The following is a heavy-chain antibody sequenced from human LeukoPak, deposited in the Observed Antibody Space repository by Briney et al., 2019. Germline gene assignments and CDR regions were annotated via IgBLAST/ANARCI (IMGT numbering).Heavy chain of an antibody. CDR3: ARVTYSSSSISLDAFDI. V-gene: IGHV4-38-2*02. D-gene: IGHD6-6*01. Sequence: TTSETLSLTCTVSGYSISNGCYWGWIRQPPGKGLEWIVTVYHSGTTYYNPSLKSRVTISVDTSKNQFSLKLSSVTAADTAVYYCARVTYSSSSISLDAFDIWGQGTMVTVSS. CDR2: VYHSGTT. CDR1: GYSISNGCY. J-gene: IGHJ3*02.